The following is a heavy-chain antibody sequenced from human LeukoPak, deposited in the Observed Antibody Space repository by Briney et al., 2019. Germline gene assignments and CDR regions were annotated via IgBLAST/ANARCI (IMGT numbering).Heavy chain of an antibody. D-gene: IGHD2-15*01. J-gene: IGHJ4*02. CDR2: IQYNGNNK. CDR1: GFTFNNFG. CDR3: ARDRESSSKGHFDY. V-gene: IGHV3-30*02. Sequence: GGSLRLSCAASGFTFNNFGMHWVRQAPGKGLEWVTFIQYNGNNKYYADSVKGRFTISRDNSKNTLYLQMNSLRAEDTAVYYCARDRESSSKGHFDYWGQGTLVTVSS.